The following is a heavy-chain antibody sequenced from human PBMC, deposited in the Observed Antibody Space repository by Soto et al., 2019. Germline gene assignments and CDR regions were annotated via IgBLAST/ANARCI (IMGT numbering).Heavy chain of an antibody. J-gene: IGHJ5*01. V-gene: IGHV3-23*01. CDR1: GFIFSTTD. CDR2: IYGDGRTT. Sequence: PGGSLRLSCEASGFIFSTTDMSWVRQAPGKGLEWVSTIYGDGRTTYYADSVRGRFSISRDNSKNMVYLQMDSLRVDDTAIYYCVKNSAWLNSWGQGSLVTVYS. CDR3: VKNSAWLNS. D-gene: IGHD3-10*01.